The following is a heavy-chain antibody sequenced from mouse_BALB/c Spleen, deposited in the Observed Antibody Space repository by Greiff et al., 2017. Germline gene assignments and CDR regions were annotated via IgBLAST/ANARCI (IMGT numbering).Heavy chain of an antibody. V-gene: IGHV5-6-5*01. J-gene: IGHJ4*01. CDR1: GFTFSSYA. CDR3: AREGYYGNPRAMDY. D-gene: IGHD2-1*01. Sequence: DVKLQESGGGLVKPGGSLKLSCAASGFTFSSYAMSWVRQTPEKRLEWVASISSGGSTYYPDSVKGRFTISRDNARNILYLQMSSLRSEDTAMYYCAREGYYGNPRAMDYWGQGTSVTVSS. CDR2: ISSGGST.